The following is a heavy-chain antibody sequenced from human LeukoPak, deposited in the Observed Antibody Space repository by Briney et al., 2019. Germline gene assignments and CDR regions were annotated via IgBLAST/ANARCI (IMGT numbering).Heavy chain of an antibody. CDR1: GFTFSSSW. J-gene: IGHJ4*02. Sequence: GGSLRLSCEASGFTFSSSWMHWVRQAPGKGLVWVSRINSDESTTNYAESVKGRFTISRDNAKNTLYLQMNSLRVEDTAVYYCARAGYYRFDYWGQGTLVTVSS. CDR3: ARAGYYRFDY. V-gene: IGHV3-74*01. CDR2: INSDESTT. D-gene: IGHD3-22*01.